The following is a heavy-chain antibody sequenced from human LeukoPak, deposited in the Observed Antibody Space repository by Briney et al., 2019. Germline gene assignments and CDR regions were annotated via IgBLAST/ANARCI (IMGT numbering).Heavy chain of an antibody. Sequence: GGSLRLSCAASGFTFSNYAMSWVRQAPGKGLEWVSRIVGSGGTTYYADSVKGRFTIFRDNSKNTLYLQMNTLRAEDTAVYYCAKDYYDRIGAFHIWGQGTLVTVSS. D-gene: IGHD3-22*01. V-gene: IGHV3-23*01. CDR1: GFTFSNYA. J-gene: IGHJ3*02. CDR3: AKDYYDRIGAFHI. CDR2: IVGSGGTT.